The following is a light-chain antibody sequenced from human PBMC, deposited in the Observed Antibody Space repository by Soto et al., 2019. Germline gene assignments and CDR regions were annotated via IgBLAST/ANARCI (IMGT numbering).Light chain of an antibody. V-gene: IGLV2-18*02. CDR2: DVS. Sequence: QSVLTQPPSVSGSPGQSVTISCIGTSSDVGSSNGVSWYQQPPGTAPKLMIYDVSNRPSGVPDRFSGSKSGNTASLTISGLQAEDEADYYCSSYTSSSTYVFGTGTKLTVL. CDR1: SSDVGSSNG. J-gene: IGLJ1*01. CDR3: SSYTSSSTYV.